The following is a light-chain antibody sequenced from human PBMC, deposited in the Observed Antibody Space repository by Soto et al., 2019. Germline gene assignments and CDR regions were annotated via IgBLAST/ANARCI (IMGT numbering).Light chain of an antibody. V-gene: IGKV3-15*01. CDR2: DAS. CDR3: QQYNNWPLT. J-gene: IGKJ4*01. Sequence: EIVMTQSPVTLSVSPGERATLSSRASQRVGSSLAWYQQKPGQAPRLLIYDASTRATGIPDRFSGSGSGTEFTLTISSLQSEDFAVYYCQQYNNWPLTFGGGTKVEIK. CDR1: QRVGSS.